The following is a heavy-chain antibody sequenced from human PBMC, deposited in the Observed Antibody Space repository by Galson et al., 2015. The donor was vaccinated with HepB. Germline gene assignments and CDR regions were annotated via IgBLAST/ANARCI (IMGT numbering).Heavy chain of an antibody. CDR3: ASFAPYSGSYWDY. Sequence: SVKVSCKASGYTFTSYGISWVRQAPGQGLEWMGWISAYNGNTNYAQKLQGRVTMTTDTSTSTAYIELRSLRSDDTAVYYCASFAPYSGSYWDYWGQGTLVTVSS. D-gene: IGHD1-26*01. V-gene: IGHV1-18*01. CDR1: GYTFTSYG. J-gene: IGHJ4*02. CDR2: ISAYNGNT.